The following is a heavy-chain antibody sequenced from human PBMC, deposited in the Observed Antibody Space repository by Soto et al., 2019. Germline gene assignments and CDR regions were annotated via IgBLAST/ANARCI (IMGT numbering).Heavy chain of an antibody. V-gene: IGHV3-15*01. D-gene: IGHD3-22*01. Sequence: GGSLRLSCAASGFTFSNAWMSWVRQAPGKGLEWVGRIKRNTDGGTTDYAAPVKGRFTISRDDSKNTLSLQMNSLKNEDTAVYFGTTVLSSGYYTFDYWGQGTLVTGSS. CDR3: TTVLSSGYYTFDY. CDR2: IKRNTDGGTT. J-gene: IGHJ4*02. CDR1: GFTFSNAW.